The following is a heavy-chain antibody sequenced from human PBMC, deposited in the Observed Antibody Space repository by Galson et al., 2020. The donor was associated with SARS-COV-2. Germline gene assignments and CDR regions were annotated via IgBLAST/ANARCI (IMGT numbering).Heavy chain of an antibody. Sequence: ETSETLSLTCTVSGGSISSGGYYWSWIRQHPGKGLEWIGYIYYSGSTYYNPSLKSRVTIPVDTSKNQFSLKLSSVTAADTAVYYCARGLTIFGVVSNFDYWGQGTLVTVSS. CDR2: IYYSGST. D-gene: IGHD3-3*01. CDR3: ARGLTIFGVVSNFDY. CDR1: GGSISSGGYY. J-gene: IGHJ4*02. V-gene: IGHV4-31*03.